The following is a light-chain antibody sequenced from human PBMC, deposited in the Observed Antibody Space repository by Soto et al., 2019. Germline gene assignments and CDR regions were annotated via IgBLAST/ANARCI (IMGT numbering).Light chain of an antibody. J-gene: IGLJ3*02. CDR3: AAWDDSLSVGV. V-gene: IGLV1-47*01. Sequence: QSVLTQPPSASGTPGQRVTISCSESSSNIGSTFLYWYQHLPGTAPKLLIYRNNQRPSGVPERFSASKSGASASLAISGLRSEDEADYYCAAWDDSLSVGVFGGGTKLTVL. CDR1: SSNIGSTF. CDR2: RNN.